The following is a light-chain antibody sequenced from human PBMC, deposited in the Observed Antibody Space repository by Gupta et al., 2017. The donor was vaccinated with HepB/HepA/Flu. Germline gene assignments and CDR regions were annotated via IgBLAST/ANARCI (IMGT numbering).Light chain of an antibody. V-gene: IGKV2-30*01. CDR3: RQYTHWPHT. CDR2: KVS. CDR1: QSLLYSDGNTR. Sequence: DAVLTQSPLSLPVTLGQPASISCRSSQSLLYSDGNTRLHWFLQRPGQSPRRLIYKVSNRDSGVPDRLSGSGSGTDFTLKISRVEPDDVGVYYCRQYTHWPHTFGQGTKLEIK. J-gene: IGKJ2*01.